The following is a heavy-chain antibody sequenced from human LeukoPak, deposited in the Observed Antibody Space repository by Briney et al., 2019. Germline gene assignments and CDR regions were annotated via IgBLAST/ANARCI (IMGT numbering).Heavy chain of an antibody. V-gene: IGHV3-48*01. CDR2: ITSSSSNM. J-gene: IGHJ4*02. CDR1: GFTFSSYS. Sequence: GGSLTLSCAASGFTFSSYSMNWVRQAPGKGLEWASLITSSSSNMYYADSVKGRFTISRDNAKNSLYLQMNSLRAEDTAVYYCARVGSSWCLDCWGQGTLVTVSS. CDR3: ARVGSSWCLDC. D-gene: IGHD6-13*01.